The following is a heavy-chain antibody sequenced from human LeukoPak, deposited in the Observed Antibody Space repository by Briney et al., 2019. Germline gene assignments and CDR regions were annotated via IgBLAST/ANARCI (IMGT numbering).Heavy chain of an antibody. CDR2: IFTTGSA. D-gene: IGHD2-2*01. V-gene: IGHV4-4*07. J-gene: IGHJ4*02. CDR1: GASINSYY. Sequence: PSETLSLTCTVSGASINSYYWSWIRQPAGKGLEWIGRIFTTGSANFNPSLKGRANMSIDTSKKQFFLNLKSMTAADTAVYFCARVSTRYYFDSWGPGLLVTVSS. CDR3: ARVSTRYYFDS.